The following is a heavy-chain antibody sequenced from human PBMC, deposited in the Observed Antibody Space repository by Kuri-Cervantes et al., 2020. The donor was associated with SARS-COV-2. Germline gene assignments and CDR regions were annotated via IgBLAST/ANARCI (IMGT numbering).Heavy chain of an antibody. V-gene: IGHV3-30-3*01. J-gene: IGHJ3*02. D-gene: IGHD2-8*01. CDR2: ISYDGSNK. Sequence: GESLKISFAASGFTFSSYAMHWVRQAPGKGLEWVAVISYDGSNKYYADSVKGRFTISRDNSKNTLYLQMNSLRAEDTAVYYCAREGLQNGLDAFDIWGQGTMVTVSS. CDR3: AREGLQNGLDAFDI. CDR1: GFTFSSYA.